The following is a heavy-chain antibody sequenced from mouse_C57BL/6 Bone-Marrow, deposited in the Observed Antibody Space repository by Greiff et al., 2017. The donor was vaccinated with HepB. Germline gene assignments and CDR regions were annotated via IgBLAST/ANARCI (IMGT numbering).Heavy chain of an antibody. CDR2: IDPENGDT. J-gene: IGHJ2*01. V-gene: IGHV14-4*01. CDR3: PTGSSYVY. CDR1: GFNIKDDY. D-gene: IGHD1-1*01. Sequence: VQLQQSGAELVRPGASVKLSCTASGFNIKDDYMHWVKQRPEQGLEWIGWIDPENGDTEYASKFQGKATITADTSSNTAYLQLSSLTSEDTAVYYCPTGSSYVYWGQGTTLTVSS.